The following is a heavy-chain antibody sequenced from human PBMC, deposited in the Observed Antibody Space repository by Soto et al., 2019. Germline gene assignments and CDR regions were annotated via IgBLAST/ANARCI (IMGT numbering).Heavy chain of an antibody. CDR2: ISAYNGNT. J-gene: IGHJ5*01. CDR3: ARGAPIVVVTAANWGWFDA. V-gene: IGHV1-18*04. Sequence: ASVKVSCKASGYTFTSYGISWVRQAPGQGLEWMGWISAYNGNTNYAQKLQGRVTMTTDTSTSTAYMELRSLRSDDTAVYYCARGAPIVVVTAANWGWFDAWGHGTLVPVS. D-gene: IGHD2-2*01. CDR1: GYTFTSYG.